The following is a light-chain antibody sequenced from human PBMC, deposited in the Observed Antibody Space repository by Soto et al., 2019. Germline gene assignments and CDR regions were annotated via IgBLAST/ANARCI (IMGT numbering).Light chain of an antibody. Sequence: QSVLTQPASVSGSPGQSITISCTGTSSDVGGYNYVSWYQQHPGKAPKLMIYEVSYRPSGVSNRFSGSKSGNTASLTISGLQAEDEAGYYCSSLTSTSTLAFGGGTKLTVL. CDR3: SSLTSTSTLA. J-gene: IGLJ2*01. CDR1: SSDVGGYNY. V-gene: IGLV2-14*01. CDR2: EVS.